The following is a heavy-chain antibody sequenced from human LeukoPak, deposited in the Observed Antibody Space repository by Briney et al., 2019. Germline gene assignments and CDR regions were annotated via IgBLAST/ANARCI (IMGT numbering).Heavy chain of an antibody. J-gene: IGHJ4*02. D-gene: IGHD6-13*01. CDR3: ARVGQQLGTGY. Sequence: PSQTLSLTCAVSGGSISSGGYSWSWIRQPPGKGLEWIGYIYHSGSTYYNPSLKSRVTISVDRSKNQFSLKLSSVTAADTAVYYCARVGQQLGTGYWGQGTLVTVSS. CDR2: IYHSGST. CDR1: GGSISSGGYS. V-gene: IGHV4-30-2*01.